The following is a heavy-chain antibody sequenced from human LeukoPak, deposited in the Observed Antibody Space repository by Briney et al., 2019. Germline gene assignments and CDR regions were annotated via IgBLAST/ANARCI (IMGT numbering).Heavy chain of an antibody. V-gene: IGHV4-59*01. D-gene: IGHD3-3*01. CDR2: IYYSGST. CDR3: ARGRFLDAFDI. CDR1: GGSISSYY. Sequence: SETLFLTCTVSGGSISSYYWSWIRQPPGKGLEWIGYIYYSGSTKYKPSLKSRVTISVDTSKTQFSLKLSSVTAADTAVYYCARGRFLDAFDIWGQGTMVTVSS. J-gene: IGHJ3*02.